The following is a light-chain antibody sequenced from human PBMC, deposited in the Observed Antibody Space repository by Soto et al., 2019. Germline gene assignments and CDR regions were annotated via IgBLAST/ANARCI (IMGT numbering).Light chain of an antibody. Sequence: QSVLTQPPSVSAAPGQKVTISCSGSSSNIGPNSVSWYLQLPGTAPKLLIYDSTNRPSGIPDRFSGSKSGTSTTLAITGLQTGDEAYYYCGTWDTDLSAGVFGGGTKVTVL. CDR1: SSNIGPNS. CDR3: GTWDTDLSAGV. CDR2: DST. V-gene: IGLV1-51*01. J-gene: IGLJ2*01.